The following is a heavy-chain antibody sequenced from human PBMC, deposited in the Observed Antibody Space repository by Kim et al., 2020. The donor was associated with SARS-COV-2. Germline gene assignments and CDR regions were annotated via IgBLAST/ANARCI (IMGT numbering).Heavy chain of an antibody. CDR1: GFTFSSYA. D-gene: IGHD1-26*01. Sequence: GGSLRLSWAASGFTFSSYAMHWVRQAPGKGLEWVAVISYDGSNKYYADSVKGRFTISRDNSKNTLYLQMNSLRAEDTALYYCARPYSGSYFGYFDYWGQGTLVTVSS. J-gene: IGHJ4*02. V-gene: IGHV3-30*04. CDR3: ARPYSGSYFGYFDY. CDR2: ISYDGSNK.